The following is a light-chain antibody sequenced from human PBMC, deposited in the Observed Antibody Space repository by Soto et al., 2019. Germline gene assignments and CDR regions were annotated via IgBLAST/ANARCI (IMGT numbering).Light chain of an antibody. CDR1: QSLLHSNGYNY. CDR3: MQALQPLFT. CDR2: LGS. Sequence: DIVMTQSPLSLPVTPGEPASISCRSSQSLLHSNGYNYLDWYLQKPGQSPQLLIYLGSNRASGGPDRFSGSGSGTDFTLKISRVEAEDVGVYYCMQALQPLFTLGPGTKVDIK. V-gene: IGKV2-28*01. J-gene: IGKJ3*01.